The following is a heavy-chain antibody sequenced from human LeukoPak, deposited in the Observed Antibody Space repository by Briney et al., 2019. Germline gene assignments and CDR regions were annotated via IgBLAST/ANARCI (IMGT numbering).Heavy chain of an antibody. CDR3: ARGGEDTAMVIFFDY. J-gene: IGHJ4*02. V-gene: IGHV4-34*01. D-gene: IGHD5-18*01. CDR2: INHSGST. Sequence: SETLSLTCTVSGGSISSYYWSWIRQPPGKGLEWIGEINHSGSTNYNPSLKSRVTISVDTSKNQFSLKLSSVTAADTAVYYCARGGEDTAMVIFFDYWGQGTLVTVSS. CDR1: GGSISSYY.